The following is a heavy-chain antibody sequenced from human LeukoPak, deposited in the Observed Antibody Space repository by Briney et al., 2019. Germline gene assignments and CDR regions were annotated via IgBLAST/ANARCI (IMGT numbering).Heavy chain of an antibody. J-gene: IGHJ4*02. CDR1: GGSISSYY. CDR2: TYTSGST. D-gene: IGHD3-10*01. CDR3: AREKRVNYGSGRLDY. Sequence: SETLSLTCTVSGGSISSYYWSWIRQPAGKGLEWIGRTYTSGSTNYNPSLKSRVTMSVDTSKNQFSLKLSPVTAADTAVYYCAREKRVNYGSGRLDYWGQGTLVTVSS. V-gene: IGHV4-4*07.